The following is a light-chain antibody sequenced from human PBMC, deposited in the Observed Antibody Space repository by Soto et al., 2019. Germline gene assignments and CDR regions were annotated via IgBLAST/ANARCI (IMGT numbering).Light chain of an antibody. J-gene: IGLJ1*01. CDR1: SSNIGAGYD. Sequence: QAVVTQPPSVSGAPGQRVTISCTGSSSNIGAGYDVHWYQQLPGTAPKLLIYGNSNRPSGVPDRFSGSKSGTSASLAITGLQAEDEADYYRQSYDSSLSGDVFGTGTKVTVL. V-gene: IGLV1-40*01. CDR3: QSYDSSLSGDV. CDR2: GNS.